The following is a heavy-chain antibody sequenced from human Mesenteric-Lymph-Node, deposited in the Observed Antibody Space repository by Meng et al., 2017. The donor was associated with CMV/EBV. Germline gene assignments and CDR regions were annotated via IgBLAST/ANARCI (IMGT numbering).Heavy chain of an antibody. CDR3: ARDICSGGSCYIDFDY. CDR1: GISVSSNY. J-gene: IGHJ4*02. CDR2: MWSSGST. V-gene: IGHV3-66*03. D-gene: IGHD2-15*01. Sequence: GESLKISCAASGISVSSNYMNWVRQAPGKGLEWVAVMWSSGSTFYADSVKGRFIISRDNSKNTLNLQMNSLRVEDSAIYYCARDICSGGSCYIDFDYWGQGTLVTVSS.